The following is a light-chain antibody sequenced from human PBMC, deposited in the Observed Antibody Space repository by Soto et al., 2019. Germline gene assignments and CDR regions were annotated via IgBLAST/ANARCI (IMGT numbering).Light chain of an antibody. CDR1: SSDVGGYNY. CDR3: CSYAGSYSYV. V-gene: IGLV2-11*01. Sequence: QSVLTQPRSVSGSPGQSVTISCTGSSSDVGGYNYVSWYQQHPGKAPKLMIYDVSKRPSGVPDRFSGSKSVNTASLTISWLQAEDEADYYCCSYAGSYSYVFGSGTKVTVL. CDR2: DVS. J-gene: IGLJ1*01.